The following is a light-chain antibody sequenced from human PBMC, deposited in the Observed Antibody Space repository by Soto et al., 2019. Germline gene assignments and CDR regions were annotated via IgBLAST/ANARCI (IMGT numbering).Light chain of an antibody. V-gene: IGKV1-5*02. CDR1: QSISRW. CDR3: IQYFIFWT. Sequence: LAALLGNRLTIICRASQSISRWPAWYKQETGKXPXXLIYDVSSLESGVASRFSGSGYGTEFTLTISRLQHDDCATYYCIQYFIFWTFGHGTIVEI. J-gene: IGKJ1*01. CDR2: DVS.